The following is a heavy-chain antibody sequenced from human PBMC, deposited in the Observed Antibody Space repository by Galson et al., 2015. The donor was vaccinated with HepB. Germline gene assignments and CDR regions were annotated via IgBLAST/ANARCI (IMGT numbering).Heavy chain of an antibody. CDR3: ARDGKEYCTSTNCYDGNYFDY. D-gene: IGHD2-2*01. CDR2: IWHDGSSK. J-gene: IGHJ4*02. Sequence: SLRLSCAVSGFTFRNYGMHWVRQAPGKGLEWVAVIWHDGSSKYYADSVEGRFTISRDNAEASFYLEMNSLRAEDTAIYYCARDGKEYCTSTNCYDGNYFDYWGQGTLVTVSS. CDR1: GFTFRNYG. V-gene: IGHV3-33*08.